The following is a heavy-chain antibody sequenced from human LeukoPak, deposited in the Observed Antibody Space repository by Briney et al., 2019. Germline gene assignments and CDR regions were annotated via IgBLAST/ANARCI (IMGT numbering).Heavy chain of an antibody. V-gene: IGHV1-18*01. CDR3: ARVSYRSSSSDFDY. Sequence: ASVKVSCKASGYTFTNYGITWVRQAPGHGLEWMGWISAYNGNTNYAQKLQGRVTMTTDTSTNTVYMEVRSLRSDDTAVYYCARVSYRSSSSDFDYWGQGTLVTVSS. D-gene: IGHD6-6*01. CDR2: ISAYNGNT. CDR1: GYTFTNYG. J-gene: IGHJ4*02.